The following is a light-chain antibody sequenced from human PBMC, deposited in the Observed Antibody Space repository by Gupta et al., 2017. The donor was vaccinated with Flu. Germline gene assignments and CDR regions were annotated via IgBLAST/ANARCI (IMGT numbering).Light chain of an antibody. CDR1: QTISSND. CDR2: GAT. V-gene: IGKV3-20*01. J-gene: IGKJ4*01. Sequence: VLTPSPVTLSLSPGERVTLSCRASQTISSNDLSWYQQKPRQAPRLRIYGATRWATAIPYRFRGXGSXADCTLXISKIEPEDVAVYYWHYDATSRLGXGTNVKIK. CDR3: HYDATSR.